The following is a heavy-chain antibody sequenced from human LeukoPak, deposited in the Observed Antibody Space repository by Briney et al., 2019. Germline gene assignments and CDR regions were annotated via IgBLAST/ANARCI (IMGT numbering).Heavy chain of an antibody. CDR2: IFYSGST. D-gene: IGHD3-3*01. Sequence: SETLSLTCTVSGGSISSYCWSWIRQPPGKGLEWIGYIFYSGSTNYNPSLKSRVTISVDTSKNQFSLKLSSVTAADTAVYYCVRSDDFWSGYYGYWGQGTLVTVSS. V-gene: IGHV4-59*01. J-gene: IGHJ4*02. CDR3: VRSDDFWSGYYGY. CDR1: GGSISSYC.